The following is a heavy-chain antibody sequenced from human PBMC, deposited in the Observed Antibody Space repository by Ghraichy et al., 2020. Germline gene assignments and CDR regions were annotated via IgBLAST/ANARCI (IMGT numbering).Heavy chain of an antibody. CDR2: IRSKPDGGAT. Sequence: GGSLRLSCTASGFSLNNAWMNWVRQAPGKGLEWVGRIRSKPDGGATDYAAPVKGRFTISRDDSEDILYLQLNSLKTEDTAVYYCATHGLNVRHYCDYWGQGTLVTVSS. D-gene: IGHD3-16*01. CDR1: GFSLNNAW. J-gene: IGHJ4*02. V-gene: IGHV3-15*07. CDR3: ATHGLNVRHYCDY.